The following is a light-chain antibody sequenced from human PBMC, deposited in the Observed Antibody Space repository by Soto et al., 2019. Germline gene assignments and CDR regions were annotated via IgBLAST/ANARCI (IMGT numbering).Light chain of an antibody. CDR3: QQLRSWTLN. CDR2: DGS. CDR1: QSISSY. J-gene: IGKJ4*01. V-gene: IGKV3-11*01. Sequence: EIVLTQSPATLSLSPGERATLSCRASQSISSYLAWYQQEPGQAPRLLIYDGSNSATGIPATFSVSGSETDFTLTISSLEPQDFASYYGQQLRSWTLNFGGGTKVEIK.